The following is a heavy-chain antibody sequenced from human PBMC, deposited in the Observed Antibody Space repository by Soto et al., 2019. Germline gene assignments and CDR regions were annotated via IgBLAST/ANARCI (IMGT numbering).Heavy chain of an antibody. J-gene: IGHJ4*02. CDR3: ARAATRYCTNGVCANFDY. CDR2: INHSGST. CDR1: GGSFSGYY. V-gene: IGHV4-34*01. D-gene: IGHD2-8*01. Sequence: SETLSLTCAVYGGSFSGYYWSWIRQPPGKGLEWIGEINHSGSTNYNPSLKSRVTISVDTSKNQFSLKLSSVTAADTAVYYCARAATRYCTNGVCANFDYWGQGTLVTVSS.